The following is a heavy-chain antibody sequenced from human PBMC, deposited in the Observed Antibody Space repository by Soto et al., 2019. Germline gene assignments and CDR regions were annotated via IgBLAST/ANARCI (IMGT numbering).Heavy chain of an antibody. CDR3: ASAARDFWSGYYYNWCDP. V-gene: IGHV4-34*01. CDR1: GGSFSGYY. J-gene: IGHJ5*02. D-gene: IGHD3-3*01. CDR2: INHSGST. Sequence: QVQLQQWGAGLLKPSETLSLTCAVYGGSFSGYYWSWSRQPPGKGLEWLGEINHSGSTNYNPSLKSRVTISVGTSKNQFSLKVSSVSAADTAVDYCASAARDFWSGYYYNWCDPWGQGTLVTVSS.